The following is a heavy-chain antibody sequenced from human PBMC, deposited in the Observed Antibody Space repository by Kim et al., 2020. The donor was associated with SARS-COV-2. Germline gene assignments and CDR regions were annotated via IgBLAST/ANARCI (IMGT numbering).Heavy chain of an antibody. CDR2: IYPGDSDT. V-gene: IGHV5-51*01. CDR3: ARPASPMRNSGWYADY. J-gene: IGHJ4*02. CDR1: GYSFTSYW. Sequence: GESLKISCKGSGYSFTSYWIGWVRQMPGKGLEWMGIIYPGDSDTRYSPSFQGQVTISADKSISTAYLQWSSLKASDTAMYYCARPASPMRNSGWYADYWGQGTLVTVSS. D-gene: IGHD6-19*01.